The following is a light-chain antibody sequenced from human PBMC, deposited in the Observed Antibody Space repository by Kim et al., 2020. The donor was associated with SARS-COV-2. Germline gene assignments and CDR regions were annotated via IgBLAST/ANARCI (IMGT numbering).Light chain of an antibody. Sequence: EIVLTQSPATLSLSPGERATLSCRASQSVSSYLAWYQQKPGQAPRLLIYDASNRATGIPARFSGSGSGTDFTLTISSLEPEDFAVYYCQQRRSGLTFGGGTKLEL. J-gene: IGKJ4*01. CDR3: QQRRSGLT. CDR1: QSVSSY. CDR2: DAS. V-gene: IGKV3-11*01.